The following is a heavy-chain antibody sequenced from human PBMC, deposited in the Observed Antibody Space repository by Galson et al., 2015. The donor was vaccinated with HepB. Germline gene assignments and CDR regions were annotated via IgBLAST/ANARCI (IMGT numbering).Heavy chain of an antibody. Sequence: SLRLSCAASGFTFSSHWMHWVRQAPGKGLVWVSHIESDGSTSYADSVKGRFTISRDNAKDTLYLQMNSLTAEDTALYYCARGYSGDYGNWFDPWGQGTLVTVSS. CDR1: GFTFSSHW. D-gene: IGHD1-26*01. J-gene: IGHJ5*02. CDR2: IESDGST. CDR3: ARGYSGDYGNWFDP. V-gene: IGHV3-74*01.